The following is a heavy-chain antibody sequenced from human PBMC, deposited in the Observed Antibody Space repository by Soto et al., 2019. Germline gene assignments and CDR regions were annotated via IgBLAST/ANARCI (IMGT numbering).Heavy chain of an antibody. J-gene: IGHJ4*02. CDR1: GFTFSSYG. CDR2: IWYDGSNK. Sequence: QVQLVESGGGVVQPGRSLRLSCAASGFTFSSYGMHWVRQAPGKGLEWVAVIWYDGSNKYYADSVKGRFTISRDNSKNTLYLQMNSLRAEDTAVYYCARDGGGVTGDFDYWGQGTLVTVSS. V-gene: IGHV3-33*01. D-gene: IGHD2-15*01. CDR3: ARDGGGVTGDFDY.